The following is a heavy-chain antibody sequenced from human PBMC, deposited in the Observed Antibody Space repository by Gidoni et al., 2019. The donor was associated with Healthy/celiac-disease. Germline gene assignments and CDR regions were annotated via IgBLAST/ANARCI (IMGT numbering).Heavy chain of an antibody. CDR2: ISGSGGST. CDR1: GFTFSRYA. V-gene: IGHV3-23*01. J-gene: IGHJ4*02. D-gene: IGHD5-12*01. Sequence: EVQLLESGGGLVQPGGSLRLPCAASGFTFSRYAMSWVRQAPGKGLEWVSAISGSGGSTYYADSVKGRFTISRDNSKNTLYLQMNSLRAEDTAVYYCAKEPYSGYDRGYFDYWGQGTLVTVSS. CDR3: AKEPYSGYDRGYFDY.